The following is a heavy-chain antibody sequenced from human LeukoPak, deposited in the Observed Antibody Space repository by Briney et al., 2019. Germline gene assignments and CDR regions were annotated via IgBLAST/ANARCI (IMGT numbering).Heavy chain of an antibody. CDR3: ARHAPETSLDY. CDR2: IYPGDSET. Sequence: GESLQISCQGSGYSFTNYWIGWVRQMPGKGLEWMGIIYPGDSETRYSPSFQGQATISADKSISTAYLQWSSLKASDTAMYYCARHAPETSLDYWGQGTLVTVSS. V-gene: IGHV5-51*01. CDR1: GYSFTNYW. J-gene: IGHJ4*02.